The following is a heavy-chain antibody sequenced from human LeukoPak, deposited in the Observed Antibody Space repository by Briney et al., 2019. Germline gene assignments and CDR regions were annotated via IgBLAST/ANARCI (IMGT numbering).Heavy chain of an antibody. Sequence: PGESLKISCKGSGYSFTKYWIGWVRQRPGQGLEWMAIIYPGDSATRYSPSFQGQVTISADKSISTAYLQWSSLKASDTAMYYCARYEDSGSFIDYWGQGTLVTVSS. D-gene: IGHD1-26*01. CDR3: ARYEDSGSFIDY. J-gene: IGHJ4*02. CDR1: GYSFTKYW. CDR2: IYPGDSAT. V-gene: IGHV5-51*03.